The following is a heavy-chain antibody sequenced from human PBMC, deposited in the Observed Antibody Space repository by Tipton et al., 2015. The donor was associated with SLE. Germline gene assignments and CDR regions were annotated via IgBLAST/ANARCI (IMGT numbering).Heavy chain of an antibody. CDR1: GYSFTSYW. J-gene: IGHJ6*03. CDR3: ARMQEVDYGDYGRDYYYYMDV. CDR2: IDPSDSYT. D-gene: IGHD4-17*01. Sequence: QLVQSGAEVKRPGESLRISCKGSGYSFTSYWISWVRQMPGKGLEWMGRIDPSDSYTNYSPSFQGHVTISADKSISTAYLQWSSLKTEDTAVYYCARMQEVDYGDYGRDYYYYMDVWGKGTTVTVSS. V-gene: IGHV5-10-1*01.